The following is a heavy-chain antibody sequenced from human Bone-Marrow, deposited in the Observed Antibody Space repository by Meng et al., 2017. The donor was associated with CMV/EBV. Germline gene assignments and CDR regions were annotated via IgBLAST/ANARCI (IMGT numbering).Heavy chain of an antibody. CDR2: INPTGGSA. CDR1: GYTFSSYY. Sequence: ASVKVSCKASGYTFSSYYMDWVRQAPGQGLEWMGIINPTGGSATYAQKFQGRVTMTRDTSTSTLYMDLSSLRSEDTAVYYCARQAPPGGMDVWGQGPTVTVSS. V-gene: IGHV1-46*01. CDR3: ARQAPPGGMDV. J-gene: IGHJ6*02.